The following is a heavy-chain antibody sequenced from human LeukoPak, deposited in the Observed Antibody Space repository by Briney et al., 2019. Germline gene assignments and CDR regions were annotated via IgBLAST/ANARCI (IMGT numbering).Heavy chain of an antibody. Sequence: ASVKVSCKAPGYTFTGYYMHWVRQAPGQGLEWMGWINPNSGGTNYAQKFQGRVTMTRDTSISTAYMELRSLRSDDTAVYYCARDPPGWYYFDYWGQGTLVTVSS. CDR3: ARDPPGWYYFDY. D-gene: IGHD6-19*01. J-gene: IGHJ4*02. CDR1: GYTFTGYY. V-gene: IGHV1-2*02. CDR2: INPNSGGT.